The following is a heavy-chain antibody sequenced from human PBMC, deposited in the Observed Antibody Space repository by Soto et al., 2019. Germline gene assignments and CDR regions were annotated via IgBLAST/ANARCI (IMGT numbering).Heavy chain of an antibody. J-gene: IGHJ4*02. CDR2: INPILSMS. CDR1: GDTFSFYT. CDR3: ATSYGSGYRAFDY. V-gene: IGHV1-69*02. D-gene: IGHD3-10*01. Sequence: QDQLVQSGAEVKKPGSSVKVSCKASGDTFSFYTINWVRQAPGLGLEWVGRINPILSMSNYAQKFQGRVTMTADKSTCTAYLELRSLRSKDTAMYYCATSYGSGYRAFDYWGQGALVTVSS.